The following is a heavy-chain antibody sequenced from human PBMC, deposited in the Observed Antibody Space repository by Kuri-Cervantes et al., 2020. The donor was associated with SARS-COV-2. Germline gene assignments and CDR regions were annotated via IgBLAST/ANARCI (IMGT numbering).Heavy chain of an antibody. J-gene: IGHJ4*02. V-gene: IGHV4-39*07. CDR2: IYYSGST. D-gene: IGHD4-17*01. CDR3: ARGINDYADYGLDY. Sequence: SETLSLTCTVSGGSISSSSYYWGWIRQPPGKGLEWIGSIYYSGSTYYNPSLKSRVTISADTSKNQFSLRLSPVTAADTAVYYCARGINDYADYGLDYWGQGTLVTVSS. CDR1: GGSISSSSYY.